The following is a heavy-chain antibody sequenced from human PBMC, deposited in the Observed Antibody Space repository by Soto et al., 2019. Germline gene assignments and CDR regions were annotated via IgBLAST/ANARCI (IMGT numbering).Heavy chain of an antibody. J-gene: IGHJ4*02. CDR3: VQTTGWPGFDF. D-gene: IGHD6-19*01. V-gene: IGHV4-39*07. CDR2: INYSGNT. Sequence: SETLSLTCTVSGGSISSSNYYWGWIRQPPGKGLEWIGSINYSGNTYYNPSLNSRVTIFVDKSKNQFSMKLSSVTAADTAVYYCVQTTGWPGFDFWGQGTLVTVSS. CDR1: GGSISSSNYY.